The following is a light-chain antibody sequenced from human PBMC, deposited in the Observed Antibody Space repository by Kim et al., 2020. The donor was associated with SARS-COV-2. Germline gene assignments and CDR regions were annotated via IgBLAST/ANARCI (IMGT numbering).Light chain of an antibody. Sequence: SYELTQPPSVSVAPGKTATITCGGNNIGSRSVHWYQQKPGQAPVLFIYYDSDRPSGIPERFSGSNSGNTATLTISRVEAGDEADYYCQVWDRNNDHYVFGTGTKVTVL. CDR3: QVWDRNNDHYV. CDR1: NIGSRS. V-gene: IGLV3-21*04. J-gene: IGLJ1*01. CDR2: YDS.